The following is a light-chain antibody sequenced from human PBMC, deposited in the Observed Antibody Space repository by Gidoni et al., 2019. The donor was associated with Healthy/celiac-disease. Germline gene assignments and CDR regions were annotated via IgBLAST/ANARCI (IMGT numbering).Light chain of an antibody. Sequence: EIVLTQSPATLSLSPGERATLSCSASQSVSSYLAWYQPKPGQAPRLLIYDAANRDTGIPARFSGSGYGTDFTLTISSLEPEDFAVYYCQQRSNWPPWTFGQGSKVEIK. J-gene: IGKJ1*01. CDR1: QSVSSY. CDR2: DAA. CDR3: QQRSNWPPWT. V-gene: IGKV3-11*01.